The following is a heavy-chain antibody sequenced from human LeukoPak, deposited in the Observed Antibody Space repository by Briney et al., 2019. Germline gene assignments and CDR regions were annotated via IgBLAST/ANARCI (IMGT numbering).Heavy chain of an antibody. D-gene: IGHD1-1*01. V-gene: IGHV3-30*03. CDR3: ARKMKTGDRVGTFDI. Sequence: PGRSLRLSCAASAFTFSNYGMHWVRQAPGKGLDWVAVVSYDGSNKYYADSVKGRFTISRDNSKNTLYLQMNSLRAEDTAVYYCARKMKTGDRVGTFDIWGQGTMVTVSS. J-gene: IGHJ3*02. CDR1: AFTFSNYG. CDR2: VSYDGSNK.